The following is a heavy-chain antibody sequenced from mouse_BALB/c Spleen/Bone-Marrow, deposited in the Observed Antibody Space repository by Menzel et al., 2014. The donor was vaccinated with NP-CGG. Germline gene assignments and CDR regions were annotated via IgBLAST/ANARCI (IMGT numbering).Heavy chain of an antibody. Sequence: DVKLQESGGGLVKPGGSLKLSCAASGFTFSSYGVSWVRQTPEKRLEWVATISNGGNYTYYPDSVKGRFTISRDNAKNTLYLQMSSLRSEDTAVYYCTRQRGDYAMDYWGQGTSVTVSS. CDR1: GFTFSSYG. V-gene: IGHV5-9-3*01. CDR3: TRQRGDYAMDY. J-gene: IGHJ4*01. CDR2: ISNGGNYT. D-gene: IGHD1-1*02.